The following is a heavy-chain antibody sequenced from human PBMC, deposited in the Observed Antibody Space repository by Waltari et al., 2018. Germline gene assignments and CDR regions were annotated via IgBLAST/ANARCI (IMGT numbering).Heavy chain of an antibody. V-gene: IGHV1-69*02. CDR1: GGTFSSYT. D-gene: IGHD6-13*01. CDR3: AVRCGYSSSWNDY. CDR2: IIPILGIA. Sequence: QVQLVQSGAEVTKPGSSVKVSCKASGGTFSSYTISWVRQAPGQGLEWMGRIIPILGIANYAQKFQGRVTITADKSTSTAYMELSSLRAEDTAVYYCAVRCGYSSSWNDYWGQGTLVTVSS. J-gene: IGHJ4*02.